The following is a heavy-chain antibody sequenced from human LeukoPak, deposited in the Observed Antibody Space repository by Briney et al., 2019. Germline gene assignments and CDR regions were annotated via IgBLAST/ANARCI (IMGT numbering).Heavy chain of an antibody. Sequence: PSETLSLTCNVSGGSISSYYWSWIRQPPGKGLEWIGYIHHSGSTNYNPSLRSRVTISVDTSKNQFSLKLSSVTAADTAVYYCARGPSARIAIFGALNDFWGQGTLVTVSS. V-gene: IGHV4-59*08. D-gene: IGHD3-3*01. CDR3: ARGPSARIAIFGALNDF. CDR2: IHHSGST. J-gene: IGHJ4*02. CDR1: GGSISSYY.